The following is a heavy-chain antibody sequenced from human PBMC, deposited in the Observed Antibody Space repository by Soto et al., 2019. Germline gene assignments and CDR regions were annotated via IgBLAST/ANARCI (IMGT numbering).Heavy chain of an antibody. CDR2: IYYSGST. D-gene: IGHD3-22*01. V-gene: IGHV4-39*01. J-gene: IGHJ3*02. Sequence: QLQLQESGPGLVKPSETLSLTCTVSGGSISSSSYYWGWIRQPPGKGLEWIGSIYYSGSTYYNPSLKSRVTISVDTSKNQFSLKLSSVTAADTAVYYCARRIPNYYDSSGYYRCDDAFDIWGQGTMVTVSS. CDR1: GGSISSSSYY. CDR3: ARRIPNYYDSSGYYRCDDAFDI.